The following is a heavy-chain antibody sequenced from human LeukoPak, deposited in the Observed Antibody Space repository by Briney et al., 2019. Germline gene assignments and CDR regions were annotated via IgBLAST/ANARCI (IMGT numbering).Heavy chain of an antibody. CDR1: GGSISPYY. CDR3: ARHYRGLGSFDY. D-gene: IGHD5-12*01. V-gene: IGHV4-59*08. Sequence: PSETLSLTCTVSGGSISPYYWSWIRQPPGKGLEWIGYIYYTGSTNYNPSLKSRVTISLDTSKNQFSLDLSSVTAADTAVYYCARHYRGLGSFDYWGQGTLVTVSS. J-gene: IGHJ4*02. CDR2: IYYTGST.